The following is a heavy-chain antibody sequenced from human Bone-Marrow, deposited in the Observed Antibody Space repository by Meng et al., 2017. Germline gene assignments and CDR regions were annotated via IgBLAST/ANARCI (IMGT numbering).Heavy chain of an antibody. J-gene: IGHJ3*02. Sequence: SVKVSCKASGFTFTSSAVQWVRQARGQRLEWIGWIVVGSGNTNYAQKFQERVTITRDMSTSTAYMELSSLRAEDTAVYYCARCDEDYSGNYPDVFDIWGQGTMVTVSS. D-gene: IGHD1-26*01. CDR3: ARCDEDYSGNYPDVFDI. CDR2: IVVGSGNT. V-gene: IGHV1-58*01. CDR1: GFTFTSSA.